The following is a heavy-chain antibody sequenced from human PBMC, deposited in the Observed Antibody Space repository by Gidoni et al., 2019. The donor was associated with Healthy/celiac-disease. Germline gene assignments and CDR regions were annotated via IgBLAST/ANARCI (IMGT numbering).Heavy chain of an antibody. Sequence: QVQLQQWGAGRLKPSEPLSLTCAVHGGSFGGYYWSWIRQPPGKGLDWIGEIKHSGSTNYNPSLKSRVTISVDTSKNQFSLKLSSVTAADTAVYYCARGRVIYGGNHRLRYFDLWGRGTLVTVSS. V-gene: IGHV4-34*01. CDR3: ARGRVIYGGNHRLRYFDL. CDR1: GGSFGGYY. D-gene: IGHD4-17*01. J-gene: IGHJ2*01. CDR2: IKHSGST.